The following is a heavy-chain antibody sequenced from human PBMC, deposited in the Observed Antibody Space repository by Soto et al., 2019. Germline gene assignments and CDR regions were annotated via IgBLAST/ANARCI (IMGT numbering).Heavy chain of an antibody. D-gene: IGHD2-21*01. CDR1: GVTFSSYW. CDR2: IKSDGTSI. J-gene: IGHJ4*02. CDR3: IINPGY. V-gene: IGHV3-74*01. Sequence: GGSLRLSCAASGVTFSSYWMDWVRQAPGKGLVWVSRIKSDGTSIRYADSVKGRFTISRDNAKNTLYLQMNSLRAEDTAVYFCIINPGYWGQGTLVTVSS.